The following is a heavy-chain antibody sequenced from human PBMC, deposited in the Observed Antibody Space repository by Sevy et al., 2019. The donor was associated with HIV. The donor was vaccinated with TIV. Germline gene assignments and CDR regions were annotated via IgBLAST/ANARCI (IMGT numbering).Heavy chain of an antibody. J-gene: IGHJ4*02. CDR1: GFTFSSYA. Sequence: GGSLRLSCAASGFTFSSYAMSWVRQAPGKGLEWVSAISGSGGSKYYADSVKGRFTISRDNSKNTLYLQMNSLRAEDTVVYYCAKDMAVAGPPYIYYFDYWGQGTLVTVSS. V-gene: IGHV3-23*01. D-gene: IGHD6-19*01. CDR2: ISGSGGSK. CDR3: AKDMAVAGPPYIYYFDY.